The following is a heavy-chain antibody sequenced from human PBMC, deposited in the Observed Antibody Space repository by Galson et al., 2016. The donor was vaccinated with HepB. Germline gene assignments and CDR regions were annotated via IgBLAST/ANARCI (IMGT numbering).Heavy chain of an antibody. J-gene: IGHJ3*02. CDR2: INAGDHNT. D-gene: IGHD1-7*01. CDR1: GHTFTTYA. V-gene: IGHV1-3*01. Sequence: SVKVSCKASGHTFTTYAIHWVRQAPGQRLEWMGWINAGDHNTRFSQRFQDRVTIRRDTSASTTYMELSSLRFDDTDVYYCASLFGTTGAFDIWGQGTMVTVSS. CDR3: ASLFGTTGAFDI.